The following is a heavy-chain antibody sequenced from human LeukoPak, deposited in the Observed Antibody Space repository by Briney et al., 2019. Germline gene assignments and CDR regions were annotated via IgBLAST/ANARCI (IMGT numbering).Heavy chain of an antibody. J-gene: IGHJ5*02. CDR2: ISYDGSNK. CDR1: GFTFSSYA. D-gene: IGHD1-26*01. Sequence: GRSLRLSCAASGFTFSSYAMHWVRQAPGKGLEWVAVISYDGSNKYYADSVKGRFTISRDNAKNTLYLQMNSLRAEDTAVYYCARGTYGLRIDNWFDPWGQGTLVTVSS. CDR3: ARGTYGLRIDNWFDP. V-gene: IGHV3-30-3*01.